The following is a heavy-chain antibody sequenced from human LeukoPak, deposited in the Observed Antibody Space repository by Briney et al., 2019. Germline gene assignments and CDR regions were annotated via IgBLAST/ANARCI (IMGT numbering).Heavy chain of an antibody. D-gene: IGHD3-22*01. CDR1: GFTFDDYA. CDR2: ISGDGGST. CDR3: ATDDSSGYYYGGY. V-gene: IGHV3-43*02. J-gene: IGHJ4*02. Sequence: GGSLRLSCAASGFTFDDYAMHWVRQAPGKGLEWVSLISGDGGSTYYADSVKGRFTISRDNSKNSLYPQMNSLRTEDTALYYCATDDSSGYYYGGYWGQGTLVTVSS.